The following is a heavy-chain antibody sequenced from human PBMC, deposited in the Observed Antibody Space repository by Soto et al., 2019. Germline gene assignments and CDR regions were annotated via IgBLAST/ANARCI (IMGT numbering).Heavy chain of an antibody. CDR3: AKXXRXXDGMDV. J-gene: IGHJ6*01. CDR2: ISYDGSNT. CDR1: GFTFSNYA. Sequence: QVQLVESGGGVVQPGRSLRLSCAASGFTFSNYAVHWVRQAPGKGLEWVALISYDGSNTYYADSVKGRFTISRDNSENTLYLQMISLRAEDTAMYYXAKXXRXXDGMDVWXQGTTVIVSS. V-gene: IGHV3-30*18.